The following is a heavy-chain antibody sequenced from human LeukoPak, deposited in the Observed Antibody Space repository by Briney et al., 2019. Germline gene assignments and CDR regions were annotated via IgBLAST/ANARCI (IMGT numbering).Heavy chain of an antibody. D-gene: IGHD5-18*01. CDR2: ISSSGSTI. CDR1: GFTFRSYE. CDR3: ARKGGYGLDFDY. Sequence: GGSLRLSCAASGFTFRSYEMSWGRQAPGKGLEWVSYISSSGSTIYYAEFVKGRFTISRDNAKNSLYLQTNSLRAEDTAVYYCARKGGYGLDFDYWGQGALVTVSS. J-gene: IGHJ4*02. V-gene: IGHV3-48*03.